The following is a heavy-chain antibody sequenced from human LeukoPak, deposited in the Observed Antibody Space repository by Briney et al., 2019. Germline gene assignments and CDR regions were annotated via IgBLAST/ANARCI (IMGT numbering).Heavy chain of an antibody. CDR2: INSSSDYI. CDR3: ARDLRTDYGSGSYYFDY. V-gene: IGHV3-21*01. J-gene: IGHJ4*02. Sequence: GGSLRLSCAASGVTFIIYSMNWVRQAPGKGLEWVSSINSSSDYIYYADSVKGRFTISRDNAKNSLYLQMNSLRAEDTAVYYCARDLRTDYGSGSYYFDYWGQGTLVTVSS. D-gene: IGHD3-10*01. CDR1: GVTFIIYS.